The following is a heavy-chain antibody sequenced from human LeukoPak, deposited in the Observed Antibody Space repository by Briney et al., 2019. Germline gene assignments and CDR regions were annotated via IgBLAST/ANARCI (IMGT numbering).Heavy chain of an antibody. D-gene: IGHD6-6*01. Sequence: GGSLRLSCAPSGFTFGSYWMYWVRQAPGKGLVWVSRISTDGSSTGYADSVKGRFTISRDNAKNTVYLQMNSLRGDDTAVYYCARGYRISSEAHYVMDVWGPGATVTASS. CDR2: ISTDGSST. CDR3: ARGYRISSEAHYVMDV. CDR1: GFTFGSYW. J-gene: IGHJ6*02. V-gene: IGHV3-74*01.